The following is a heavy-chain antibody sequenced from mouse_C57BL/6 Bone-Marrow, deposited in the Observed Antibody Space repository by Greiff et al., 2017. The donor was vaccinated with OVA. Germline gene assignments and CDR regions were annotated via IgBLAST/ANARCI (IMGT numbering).Heavy chain of an antibody. Sequence: VKLQQPGAELVMPGASVKLSCKASGYTFTSYWMHWVKQRPGQGLEWIGEIDPSDSYTNYNQKFKGKSTLTVDKSSSTAYMQLSSLTSEDSAVYYCARENWGFLYYFDYWGQGTTLTVSS. CDR3: ARENWGFLYYFDY. CDR1: GYTFTSYW. V-gene: IGHV1-69*01. D-gene: IGHD4-1*01. J-gene: IGHJ2*01. CDR2: IDPSDSYT.